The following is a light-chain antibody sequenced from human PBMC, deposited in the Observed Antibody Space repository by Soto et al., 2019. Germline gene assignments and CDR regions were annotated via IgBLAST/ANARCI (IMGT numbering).Light chain of an antibody. CDR2: GTS. CDR3: QQYDNWPWT. V-gene: IGKV3-15*01. J-gene: IGKJ1*01. CDR1: QSLSSS. Sequence: KLLTQSPGTLSLSPGERATLFCRASQSLSSSLAWYQQKSGQAPRLIIYGTSRRATGVPVRFSGSGSGTDFTLTIRSLQSEDFGVYFCQQYDNWPWTFGQGTKVEMK.